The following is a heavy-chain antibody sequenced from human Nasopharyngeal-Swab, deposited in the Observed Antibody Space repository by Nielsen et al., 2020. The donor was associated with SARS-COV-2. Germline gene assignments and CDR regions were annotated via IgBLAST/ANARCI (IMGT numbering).Heavy chain of an antibody. CDR1: GFTFSDYY. CDR2: ISGSSSYT. CDR3: ARTRNWGDYYYYMDV. Sequence: GESLKISCAASGFTFSDYYMSWIRQAPGKGLEWVSYISGSSSYTNYADSVKGRFTISRDNAKNSLYLQMNSLRAEDTAVYYCARTRNWGDYYYYMDVWGKGTTVTVSS. J-gene: IGHJ6*03. D-gene: IGHD7-27*01. V-gene: IGHV3-11*06.